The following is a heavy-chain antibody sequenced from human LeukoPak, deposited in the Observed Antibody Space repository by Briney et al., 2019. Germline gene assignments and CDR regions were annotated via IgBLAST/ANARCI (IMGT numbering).Heavy chain of an antibody. V-gene: IGHV4-4*07. D-gene: IGHD3-22*01. J-gene: IGHJ4*02. CDR1: GGSISSYY. CDR2: IYTSGST. Sequence: SETLSLTCTVSGGSISSYYWSWIRQPAGKGLEWIGRIYTSGSTNYNPSLKSRVTISVDTSKNQFSLKLSSVTAADTAVYYCARGPEYYDSSGYLDYWGQGTLVTVSS. CDR3: ARGPEYYDSSGYLDY.